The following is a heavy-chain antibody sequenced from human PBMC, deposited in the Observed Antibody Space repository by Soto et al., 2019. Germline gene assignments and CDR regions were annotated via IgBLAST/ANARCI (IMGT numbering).Heavy chain of an antibody. V-gene: IGHV3-23*01. J-gene: IGHJ4*02. CDR1: GFTFSSYA. Sequence: EVQLLESGGGLVQPGGSLRRSCAASGFTFSSYAMNWVRQAPGKGLEWVSVISGSGGSTYYADSVKGRFTISRDNSKNTLYLQMYSLGAEDPAVYYCASRSSGWYFDDWGQGTLVTVSS. D-gene: IGHD6-19*01. CDR3: ASRSSGWYFDD. CDR2: ISGSGGST.